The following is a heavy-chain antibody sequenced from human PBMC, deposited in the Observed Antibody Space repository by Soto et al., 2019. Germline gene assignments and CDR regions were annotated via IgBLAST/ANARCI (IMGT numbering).Heavy chain of an antibody. V-gene: IGHV3-23*01. J-gene: IGHJ4*02. Sequence: EVQLLESGGGLVQPGGSLRLSCAASGFSFSTSAMGWVRQAPGKGLEWVSAISTSGTFYADSVKGRFTISRDNSENTLYLQMNSLRADDTAVYYCAKDLRGLAAGTWYFDYWGQGTLVTVSS. CDR2: ISTSGT. D-gene: IGHD6-13*01. CDR3: AKDLRGLAAGTWYFDY. CDR1: GFSFSTSA.